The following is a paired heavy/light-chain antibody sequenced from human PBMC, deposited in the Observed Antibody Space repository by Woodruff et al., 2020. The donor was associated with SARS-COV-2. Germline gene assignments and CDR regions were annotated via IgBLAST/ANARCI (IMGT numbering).Light chain of an antibody. Sequence: IQMTQSPSSLSASVGDRVTITCQASQDITNSLSWYQQKPGKAPKLLMYDASNLETGVPSRFSGSASGTDFTFTISSLRPEDVATYYCQQYDTLPLTFGGGTKVEIK. J-gene: IGKJ4*01. CDR2: DAS. CDR3: QQYDTLPLT. CDR1: QDITNS. V-gene: IGKV1-33*01.
Heavy chain of an antibody. CDR3: ARDARGYSRGWTYYYYYMDI. J-gene: IGHJ6*03. V-gene: IGHV3-30*04. Sequence: QVQLVESGGSVVQPGRSLRLSCAASGITISSSAMHWVRQAPGKGLEWVAVISHDGTNKNYGDSVKGRFTISRDNSKNTLFLQMNSLGTEDTAVYYCARDARGYSRGWTYYYYYMDIWGKGTTVAVSS. CDR2: ISHDGTNK. D-gene: IGHD6-19*01. CDR1: GITISSSA.